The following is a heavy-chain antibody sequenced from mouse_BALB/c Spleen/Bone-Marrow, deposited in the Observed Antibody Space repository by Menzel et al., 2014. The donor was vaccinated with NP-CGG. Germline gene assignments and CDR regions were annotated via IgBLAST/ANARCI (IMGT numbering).Heavy chain of an antibody. Sequence: DVKLQESGAELVKPGASVKLSCTASGFNIKDTYMHWVKQRPEQGLEWIGRIDPANGNTKYDPKFQGKATITADTSSNTAYLQLSSLTSEDTAAYYCARYYYGSSYFDYWGQGTTLTVSS. CDR3: ARYYYGSSYFDY. CDR1: GFNIKDTY. D-gene: IGHD1-1*01. CDR2: IDPANGNT. V-gene: IGHV14-3*02. J-gene: IGHJ2*01.